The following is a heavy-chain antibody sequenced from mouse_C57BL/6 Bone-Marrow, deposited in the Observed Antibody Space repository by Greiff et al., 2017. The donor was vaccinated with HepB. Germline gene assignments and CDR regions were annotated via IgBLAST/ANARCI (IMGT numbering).Heavy chain of an antibody. J-gene: IGHJ4*01. V-gene: IGHV5-2*01. D-gene: IGHD1-1*01. CDR1: EYEFPSHD. CDR2: INSDGRST. Sequence: EVQRVESGGGLVQPGESLKLSCESNEYEFPSHDMSWVRKTPEQRLELVAAINSDGRSTYYTDTMERRFIITRDNTKKTLYLQMSSLRSEDTALYYCARPASYYYDDMDYWGQGTSVTVSS. CDR3: ARPASYYYDDMDY.